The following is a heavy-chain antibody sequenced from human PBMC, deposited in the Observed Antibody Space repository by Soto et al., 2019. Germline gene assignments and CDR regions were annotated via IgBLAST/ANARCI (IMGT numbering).Heavy chain of an antibody. Sequence: GSLRLSCAASGLTLRNALMTWVRQVPGKGLEWVGRIKSKSDGATTDYAAPVRGRFIISRDDSKNTLYLQMNSLKTEDTAVYYCTTGLTIFGVVIDPWGQGTLVTVSS. D-gene: IGHD3-3*01. V-gene: IGHV3-15*01. CDR2: IKSKSDGATT. CDR3: TTGLTIFGVVIDP. J-gene: IGHJ5*02. CDR1: GLTLRNAL.